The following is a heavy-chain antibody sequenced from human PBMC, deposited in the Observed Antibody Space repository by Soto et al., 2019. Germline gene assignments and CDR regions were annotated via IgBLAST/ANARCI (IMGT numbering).Heavy chain of an antibody. CDR2: ICGSGGST. CDR3: PKDAFTIFGVPPVDS. V-gene: IGHV3-23*01. CDR1: GFTFSSYA. D-gene: IGHD3-3*01. Sequence: GGSLRLSCAASGFTFSSYAMSWVRQAPGKGLEWVSAICGSGGSTYYADSVKGRFTISRDNSKNTMYLQMNSLRAEDTAVYYCPKDAFTIFGVPPVDSGGQGTLVTVPS. J-gene: IGHJ5*01.